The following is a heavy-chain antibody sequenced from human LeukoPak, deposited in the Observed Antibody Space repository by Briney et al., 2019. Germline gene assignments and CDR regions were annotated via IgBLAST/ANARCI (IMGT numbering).Heavy chain of an antibody. V-gene: IGHV3-21*01. CDR3: ASKLYSGSSKGSDS. CDR2: ISSSSSYI. D-gene: IGHD6-6*01. CDR1: GFTFSSYS. Sequence: GGSLRLSCAASGFTFSSYSMNWVRQAPGKGLEWVSSISSSSSYIYYADSVKGRFTISRDNSKNTLYLQMNSLRAEDTAVYYCASKLYSGSSKGSDSGGQGPLVTVPS. J-gene: IGHJ4*02.